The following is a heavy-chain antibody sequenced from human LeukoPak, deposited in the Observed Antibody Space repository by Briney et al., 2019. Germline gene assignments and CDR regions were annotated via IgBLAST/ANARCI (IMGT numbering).Heavy chain of an antibody. CDR1: GFSFSSYA. D-gene: IGHD2-15*01. CDR3: ARASWVSKADVVW. V-gene: IGHV3-23*01. J-gene: IGHJ4*02. Sequence: GGSLRLSCVASGFSFSSYAMSWVRQTPARGLEWVSSLKGTGEKYYADSVKGRFTLSRDDSRNTVYLQLNNLRVDDTGVYHCARASWVSKADVVWWGQGTVVTVSS. CDR2: LKGTGEK.